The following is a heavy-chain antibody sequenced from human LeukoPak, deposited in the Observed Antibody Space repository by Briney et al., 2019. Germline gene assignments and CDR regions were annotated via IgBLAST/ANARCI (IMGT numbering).Heavy chain of an antibody. J-gene: IGHJ4*02. CDR3: ARARRYYYGSGNYYFDY. CDR2: TYYRSKWYN. Sequence: SQTLSLTCAISGDSVSSNNAAWNWIRQSPSRGLEWLGRTYYRSKWYNDYAVSVKSRITINPDTSKNQFSLQLNSVTPEDTAVYYCARARRYYYGSGNYYFDYWGQGTLVTVSS. V-gene: IGHV6-1*01. D-gene: IGHD3-10*01. CDR1: GDSVSSNNAA.